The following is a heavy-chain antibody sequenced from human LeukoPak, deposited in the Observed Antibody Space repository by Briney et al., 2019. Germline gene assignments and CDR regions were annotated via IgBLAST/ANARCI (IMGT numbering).Heavy chain of an antibody. CDR2: IEYDGSDK. CDR1: GFSFGDYG. Sequence: QPRGSLRLSCVASGFSFGDYGMHWVRQAPGKGLEWMAFIEYDGSDKFYADSVKGRSTISRDNSKNTLYLQMNGLKIEDTAVYFCAKGDSGSYYYYMNVWGKGTTVIVSS. D-gene: IGHD3-10*01. CDR3: AKGDSGSYYYYMNV. J-gene: IGHJ6*03. V-gene: IGHV3-30*02.